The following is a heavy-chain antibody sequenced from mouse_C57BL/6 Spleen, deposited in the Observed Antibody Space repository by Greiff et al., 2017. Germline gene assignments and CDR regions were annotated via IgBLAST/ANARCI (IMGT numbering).Heavy chain of an antibody. Sequence: EVKVVESGAELVKPGASVKLSCTASGFNIKDYYMHWVKQRTEQGLEWIGRIDPEDGETKYAPKFQGKATITADTSSNTAYLQLSSLTSEDTAVYYCARGEGSTMVDYWGQGTTLTVSS. CDR2: IDPEDGET. CDR1: GFNIKDYY. CDR3: ARGEGSTMVDY. V-gene: IGHV14-2*01. D-gene: IGHD2-1*01. J-gene: IGHJ2*01.